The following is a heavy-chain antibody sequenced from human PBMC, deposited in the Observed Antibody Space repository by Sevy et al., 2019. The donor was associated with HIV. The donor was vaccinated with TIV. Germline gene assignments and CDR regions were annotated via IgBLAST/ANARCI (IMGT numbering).Heavy chain of an antibody. J-gene: IGHJ4*02. CDR1: GDSISSESYY. CDR2: IYQSGTT. Sequence: SETLSLTCAVSGDSISSESYYWGWIRQSPGKGLEWIASIYQSGTTNYNPSLKSQVTMSIDSSKSQFSLKLSSVTPADTASYYCARALYYYDVSGYYFDYWGQGILVTVSS. V-gene: IGHV4-39*01. CDR3: ARALYYYDVSGYYFDY. D-gene: IGHD3-22*01.